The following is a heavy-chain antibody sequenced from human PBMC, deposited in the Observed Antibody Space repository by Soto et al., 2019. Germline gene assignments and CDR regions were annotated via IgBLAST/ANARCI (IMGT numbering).Heavy chain of an antibody. D-gene: IGHD3-3*01. Sequence: EAQLVESGGGLVKPGGSLRLACAASGFTFSTYTLNWVRQAPGKGPEWVSSISTSGDSTYYEDSVRGRFTISRDNARASLYLQMDSMRVEDTAMYYCTRDGEPLWGQGTMGTVSS. V-gene: IGHV3-21*01. CDR2: ISTSGDST. J-gene: IGHJ3*01. CDR1: GFTFSTYT. CDR3: TRDGEPL.